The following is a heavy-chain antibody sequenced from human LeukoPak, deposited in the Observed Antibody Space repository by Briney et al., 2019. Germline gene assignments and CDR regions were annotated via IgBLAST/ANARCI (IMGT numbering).Heavy chain of an antibody. CDR3: AREAYYHDTTGRFDL. CDR2: IYRRERT. Sequence: GGSLRLSCAAAAFTARRNYMSWVRQAPGKGLEWVSVIYRRERTYSAESVHGRFTVFRDDSENAIYLQMDSLRAEDTAVYYCAREAYYHDTTGRFDLWGQGTLVTVSS. V-gene: IGHV3-53*01. J-gene: IGHJ4*02. D-gene: IGHD3-22*01. CDR1: AFTARRNY.